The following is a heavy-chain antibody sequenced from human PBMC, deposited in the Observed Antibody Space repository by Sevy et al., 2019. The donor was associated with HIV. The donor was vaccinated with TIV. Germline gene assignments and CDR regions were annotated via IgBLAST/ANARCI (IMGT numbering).Heavy chain of an antibody. CDR3: AKGRYSSSWYHDY. D-gene: IGHD6-13*01. CDR2: ISGSGGST. CDR1: GFTFSSYA. Sequence: RGSLRLSCAASGFTFSSYAMSWVRQAPGKGLEWVSAISGSGGSTYYADSVKGRFTISRDNSKNTLYLQMNSLRAEDTAVYYCAKGRYSSSWYHDYWGQGTLVTVSS. V-gene: IGHV3-23*01. J-gene: IGHJ4*02.